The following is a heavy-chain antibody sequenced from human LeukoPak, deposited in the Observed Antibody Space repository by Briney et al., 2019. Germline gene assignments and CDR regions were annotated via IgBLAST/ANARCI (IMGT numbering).Heavy chain of an antibody. J-gene: IGHJ4*02. D-gene: IGHD2-15*01. CDR3: ARVGYCSGGSCYNSPNTGFLDY. V-gene: IGHV3-11*01. CDR2: TRNSDNNM. Sequence: GGSLRLSCAASGFTFSDYNMGWMRQAPGKGLEWVSYTRNSDNNMFYADSVKGRFTISRDNAKYSVYLQMNSLRAEDTAVYYCARVGYCSGGSCYNSPNTGFLDYWGQGTLVTVSS. CDR1: GFTFSDYN.